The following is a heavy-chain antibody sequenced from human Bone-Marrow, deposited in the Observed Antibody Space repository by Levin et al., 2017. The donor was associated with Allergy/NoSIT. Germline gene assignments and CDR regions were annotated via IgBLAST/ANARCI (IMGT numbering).Heavy chain of an antibody. CDR3: ARGGGDHAFDI. J-gene: IGHJ3*02. Sequence: SGGSLRLSCAASGFTFTNYWMHWVRQAPGKGLVWVSRVNVDGSSTIYAGSVRGRFTISRDNAKNTLFLQMNSLRAEDTAVYFCARGGGDHAFDIWGQGTMVTVSS. V-gene: IGHV3-74*01. CDR1: GFTFTNYW. CDR2: VNVDGSST. D-gene: IGHD2-21*01.